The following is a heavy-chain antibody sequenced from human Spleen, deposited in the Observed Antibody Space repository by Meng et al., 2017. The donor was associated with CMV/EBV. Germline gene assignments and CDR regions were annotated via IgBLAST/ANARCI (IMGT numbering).Heavy chain of an antibody. CDR1: GVSVSSGSYY. CDR2: IYYSGST. J-gene: IGHJ5*02. D-gene: IGHD2-2*02. V-gene: IGHV4-61*01. Sequence: SETLSLTCTVSGVSVSSGSYYWSWIRQPPGKGLEWIGYIYYSGSTNYNPSLKSRVTISVDTSKNQFSLKLSSVTAADTAGYYCAREMGGYCSSTSCYTRPYNWFDPWGQGTLVTVS. CDR3: AREMGGYCSSTSCYTRPYNWFDP.